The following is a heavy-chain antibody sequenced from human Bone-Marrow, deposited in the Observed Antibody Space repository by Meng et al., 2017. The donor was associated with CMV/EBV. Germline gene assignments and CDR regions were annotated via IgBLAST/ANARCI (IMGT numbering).Heavy chain of an antibody. CDR2: ISWNSGSI. Sequence: LSLTCAASGFTFDDYAMHWVRQAPGKGLEWVSGISWNSGSIGYADSVKGRFTISRDNAKNSLYLQMNSLRAEDTAVYYCARESRCSSTSCYTGSLGRTNGYFDYWGQGTLVTVSS. J-gene: IGHJ4*02. CDR3: ARESRCSSTSCYTGSLGRTNGYFDY. D-gene: IGHD2-2*02. V-gene: IGHV3-9*01. CDR1: GFTFDDYA.